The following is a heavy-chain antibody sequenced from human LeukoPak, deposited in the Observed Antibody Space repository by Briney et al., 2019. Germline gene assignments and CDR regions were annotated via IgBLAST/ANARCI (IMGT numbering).Heavy chain of an antibody. Sequence: GGSLRLSCAASGFTFSSYAMHWVRQAPGKGLEWVAVISYDGSNKYYADSVKGRFTISRDNSKNTLYLQMNSLRAEDTAVYYCARTQLRYFDWFIYFDYWGQGTLVTVSS. CDR2: ISYDGSNK. CDR1: GFTFSSYA. V-gene: IGHV3-30-3*01. J-gene: IGHJ4*02. CDR3: ARTQLRYFDWFIYFDY. D-gene: IGHD3-9*01.